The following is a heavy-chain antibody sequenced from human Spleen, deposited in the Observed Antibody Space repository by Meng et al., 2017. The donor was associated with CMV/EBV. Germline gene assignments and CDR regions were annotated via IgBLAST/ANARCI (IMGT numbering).Heavy chain of an antibody. V-gene: IGHV3-21*01. Sequence: GGSLRLSCAASGFTFSGYEMNWVRQAPGKGLEWVSCISSSGSYIYYADSMKGRFTISRDNAKNSLYLQMNSLRAEDTAVYFCTRGRVVPVASRSYYGMDVWGQGTTVTVSS. J-gene: IGHJ6*02. D-gene: IGHD2-2*01. CDR3: TRGRVVPVASRSYYGMDV. CDR2: ISSSGSYI. CDR1: GFTFSGYE.